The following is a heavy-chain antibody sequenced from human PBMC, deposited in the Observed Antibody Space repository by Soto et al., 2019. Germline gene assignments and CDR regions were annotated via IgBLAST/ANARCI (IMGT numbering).Heavy chain of an antibody. CDR3: ARDRIAAAGRRWFDP. CDR2: ISSSSSYT. CDR1: GFTFSDYY. Sequence: QVQLVESGGGLVKPGGSLRLSCAASGFTFSDYYMSWIRQAPGKGLEWVSYISSSSSYTNYADSVKGLFTISRDNTKNSLYVQMNSLRAEDTAVYYCARDRIAAAGRRWFDPWGQGTLVTVSS. D-gene: IGHD6-13*01. J-gene: IGHJ5*02. V-gene: IGHV3-11*05.